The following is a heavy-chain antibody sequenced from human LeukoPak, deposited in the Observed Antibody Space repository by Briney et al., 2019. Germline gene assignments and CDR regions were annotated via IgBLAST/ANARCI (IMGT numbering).Heavy chain of an antibody. V-gene: IGHV1-2*02. CDR3: ARVRCGGGSTESFDV. CDR2: INPNSGGT. CDR1: GYPFTGYY. Sequence: GASVKVSCKASGYPFTGYYMHWVRQAPGQGLEWMGWINPNSGGTNYVQNFQGRVTMTRDTSISTAYMELSRLRSDDTAVYYCARVRCGGGSTESFDVWGQGTMVTVSS. D-gene: IGHD2-21*01. J-gene: IGHJ3*01.